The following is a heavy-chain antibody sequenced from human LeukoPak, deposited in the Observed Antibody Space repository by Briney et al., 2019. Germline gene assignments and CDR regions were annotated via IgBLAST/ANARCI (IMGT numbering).Heavy chain of an antibody. CDR3: ASQPQGGYYDSSGYSH. D-gene: IGHD3-22*01. CDR1: GGSISSGGYS. Sequence: SQTLSLTCAVSGGSISSGGYSWSWIRQPPGKGLEWIGYIYHSGSTYYNPSLKSRVTISVDRSKNQFSLKLSSVTAADTAVYYCASQPQGGYYDSSGYSHWGQGTLVTVSP. J-gene: IGHJ4*02. V-gene: IGHV4-30-2*01. CDR2: IYHSGST.